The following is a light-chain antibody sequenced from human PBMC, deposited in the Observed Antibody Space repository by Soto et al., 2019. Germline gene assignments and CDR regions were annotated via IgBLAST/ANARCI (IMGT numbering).Light chain of an antibody. J-gene: IGKJ2*01. Sequence: EIVLTQSPGTLSLSPGERATLSCRASQSVSSSYLAWYQQKPGQAPRLLIYGASSSATGIPDRFSGGGSGTDFTLPISRLEPEDFAVYYCQQFVSSLSSFTFGHGTKLEI. CDR3: QQFVSSLSSFT. V-gene: IGKV3-20*01. CDR2: GAS. CDR1: QSVSSSY.